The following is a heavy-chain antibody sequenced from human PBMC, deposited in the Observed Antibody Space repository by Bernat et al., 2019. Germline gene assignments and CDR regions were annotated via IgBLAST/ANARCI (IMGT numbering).Heavy chain of an antibody. Sequence: QVQLVESGGGVVQPGRSLRLSCAASGFTFSSYGMHWVRQAPGKGLEWVAVISYDGSNKYYADSVKGRFTISRDNSKNTLYLQMNSMRAEDTAVYYCAKDQGIQLWWGLFDYWGQGTLVTVSS. D-gene: IGHD5-18*01. V-gene: IGHV3-30*18. CDR2: ISYDGSNK. CDR1: GFTFSSYG. CDR3: AKDQGIQLWWGLFDY. J-gene: IGHJ4*02.